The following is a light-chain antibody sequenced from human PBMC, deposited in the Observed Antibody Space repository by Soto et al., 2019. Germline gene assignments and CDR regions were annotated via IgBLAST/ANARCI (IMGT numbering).Light chain of an antibody. J-gene: IGKJ2*01. V-gene: IGKV3-15*01. CDR2: DVS. CDR3: HQYDDGPYT. CDR1: QSISGY. Sequence: EIVLTQSPVTLSLSPGERATLSCRASQSISGYLAWYQQKPGQAPRLLIYDVSNRATGIPVRFSGSGSGTEFTLTISSLQSEDFAVYYCHQYDDGPYTFGQGTKVDIK.